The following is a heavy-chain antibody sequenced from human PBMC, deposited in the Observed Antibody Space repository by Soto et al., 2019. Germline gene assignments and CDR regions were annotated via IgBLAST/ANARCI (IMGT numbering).Heavy chain of an antibody. CDR2: IIPIFGTA. D-gene: IGHD3-10*01. J-gene: IGHJ4*02. Sequence: SVKVSCKASGGTFSSCAISWLRQAPGQRLEWMGGIIPIFGTANYAQKFQGRVTITADESTSTAYMELSSLRSEDTAVYYCARGDTVVRGVFDYWGQGTLVTVSS. V-gene: IGHV1-69*13. CDR1: GGTFSSCA. CDR3: ARGDTVVRGVFDY.